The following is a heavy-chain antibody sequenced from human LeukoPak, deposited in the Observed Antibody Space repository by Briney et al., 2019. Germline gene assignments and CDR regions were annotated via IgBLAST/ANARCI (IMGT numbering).Heavy chain of an antibody. CDR2: ISYDGSNK. Sequence: GGSLRLSCAASGFTFSSYAMHWVRQAPGKGLEWVAVISYDGSNKYYADSVKGRFTISRDNSKNTLYLQMNSLRAEDTAVYYCARGGLLYSGSYLIRYYFDYWGQGTLVTASS. J-gene: IGHJ4*02. CDR1: GFTFSSYA. D-gene: IGHD1-26*01. CDR3: ARGGLLYSGSYLIRYYFDY. V-gene: IGHV3-30-3*01.